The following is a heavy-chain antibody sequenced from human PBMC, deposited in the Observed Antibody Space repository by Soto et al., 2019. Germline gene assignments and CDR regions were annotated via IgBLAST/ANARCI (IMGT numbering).Heavy chain of an antibody. Sequence: EVQLVESGGGLVQPGGSLRLSCAASGFTVSSNYMSWVRQAPGKGLEWVSVIYSGGSTYYADSVKGRFTISRHNSKNTLYLQMNSLRAEDTAVYYCARVATDGSGRTNIRVHDDYWGQGTLVTVSS. CDR3: ARVATDGSGRTNIRVHDDY. V-gene: IGHV3-53*04. CDR2: IYSGGST. CDR1: GFTVSSNY. J-gene: IGHJ4*02. D-gene: IGHD3-10*01.